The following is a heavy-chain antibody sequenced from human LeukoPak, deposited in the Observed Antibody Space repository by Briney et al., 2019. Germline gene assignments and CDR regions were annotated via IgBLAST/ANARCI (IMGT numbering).Heavy chain of an antibody. CDR3: AVLVSSGRDY. J-gene: IGHJ4*02. CDR1: GGSISSYY. Sequence: SETLSLTCTVSGGSISSYYWSWIRQPPGKGLEWIGYIYYSGSTNYNPSLKSRVTISVDTSKNQFSLRLSSVTAADTAVYYCAVLVSSGRDYWGQGTLVTVSS. CDR2: IYYSGST. V-gene: IGHV4-59*12. D-gene: IGHD3-22*01.